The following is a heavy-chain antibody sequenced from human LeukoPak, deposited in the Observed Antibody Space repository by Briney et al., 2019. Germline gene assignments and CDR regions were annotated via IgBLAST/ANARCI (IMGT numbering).Heavy chain of an antibody. CDR2: IIPIFGTA. J-gene: IGHJ6*02. V-gene: IGHV1-69*13. CDR3: ARDYDFWSGYERYGMDV. CDR1: GGTFSSYA. Sequence: ASVKVSCKASGGTFSSYAISWVRQAPGQGLEWMGGIIPIFGTANYAQKFQGRVTITAYESTSTAYMELSSLRSEDTAVYYCARDYDFWSGYERYGMDVWGQGTTVTVSS. D-gene: IGHD3-3*01.